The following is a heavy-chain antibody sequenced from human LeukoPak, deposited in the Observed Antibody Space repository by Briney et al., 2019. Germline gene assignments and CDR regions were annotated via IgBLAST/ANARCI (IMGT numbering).Heavy chain of an antibody. CDR1: GFTFSSYA. D-gene: IGHD2-15*01. Sequence: GGSLRLSCAASGFTFSSYAMHWVRQAPGKGLEWVARISHDGSNKYCADSVKGRFTISRDNSKNTLYLQMNSLRAEDTAVYYCARRFCSGGSCFSAYYSYYDMDVWGQRTTDTVSS. V-gene: IGHV3-30-3*01. J-gene: IGHJ6*02. CDR3: ARRFCSGGSCFSAYYSYYDMDV. CDR2: ISHDGSNK.